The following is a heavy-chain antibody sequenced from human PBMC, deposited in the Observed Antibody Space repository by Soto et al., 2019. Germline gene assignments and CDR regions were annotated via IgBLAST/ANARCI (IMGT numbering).Heavy chain of an antibody. V-gene: IGHV1-18*04. CDR1: GYTFTSYG. D-gene: IGHD3-10*01. Sequence: QVQLVQSGAEVKKPGASVKVSCKASGYTFTSYGISWVRQAPGQGLEWMGWISAYNGNTNYAQKLQGRVTMTTDTSTSTAYREVRGLGSEDRAVYYCAREGGGWFGELTRYFDYWGQGTLVTVSS. J-gene: IGHJ4*02. CDR2: ISAYNGNT. CDR3: AREGGGWFGELTRYFDY.